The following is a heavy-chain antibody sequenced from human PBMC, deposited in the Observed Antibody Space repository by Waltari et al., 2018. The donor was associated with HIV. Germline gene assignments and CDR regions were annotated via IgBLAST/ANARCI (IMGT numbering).Heavy chain of an antibody. D-gene: IGHD2-21*01. CDR2: IYHPGST. J-gene: IGHJ5*02. Sequence: QVQLQESGPGQVAPSETLSLTCAISGCSISTHNCWSWVRPPPGQGLEWIGEIYHPGSTNYNKSLKSRVTILVDKSKNQFSLELRSVTAADTAVYYCVRVVSDGNGSSWLDPWGQGTLVTVSS. V-gene: IGHV4-4*02. CDR3: VRVVSDGNGSSWLDP. CDR1: GCSISTHNC.